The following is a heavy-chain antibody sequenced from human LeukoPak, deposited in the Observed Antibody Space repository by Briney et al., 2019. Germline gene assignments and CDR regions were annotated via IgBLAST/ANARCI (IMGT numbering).Heavy chain of an antibody. CDR2: IIPIFGTA. D-gene: IGHD2-2*01. V-gene: IGHV1-69*05. CDR1: GGTFSSYA. Sequence: SVKVSCKASGGTFSSYAISWVRQAPGQGLEWMGRIIPIFGTANYAQKFQGRVTITTDESASTAYMELSSLRSEDTAVYYCARDVTGSSAFDYWGQGTLVTVSS. CDR3: ARDVTGSSAFDY. J-gene: IGHJ4*02.